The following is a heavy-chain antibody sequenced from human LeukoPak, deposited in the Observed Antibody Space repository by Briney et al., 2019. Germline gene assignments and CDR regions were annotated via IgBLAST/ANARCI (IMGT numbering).Heavy chain of an antibody. D-gene: IGHD3-10*01. V-gene: IGHV1-2*04. CDR2: INPNNGGT. CDR3: AGGGLLWFGEPNRFDT. J-gene: IGHJ5*02. Sequence: GASVKVSCKASGYTFTGYYMHWVRQAPGQGLEWMRWINPNNGGTTYAQQFQRWVTMTRATSISADYMERSRMRSDNTAVYYWAGGGLLWFGEPNRFDTWGQGTLVTVSS. CDR1: GYTFTGYY.